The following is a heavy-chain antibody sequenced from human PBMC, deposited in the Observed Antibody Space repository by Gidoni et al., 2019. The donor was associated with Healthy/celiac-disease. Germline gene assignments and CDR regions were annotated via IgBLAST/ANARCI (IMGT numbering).Heavy chain of an antibody. D-gene: IGHD6-6*01. CDR2: ISYDGSNK. CDR3: ARDGLMDGQLVWNYYGMDV. CDR1: GFTSSTYA. Sequence: QVQLVESGGGVVQPGRSLRLSCAAPGFTSSTYAMHWVRQAPGKGLEWVAVISYDGSNKYYADSVKGRFTISRDNSKNTLYLQMNSLRAEDTAVYYCARDGLMDGQLVWNYYGMDVWGQGTTVTVSS. V-gene: IGHV3-30-3*01. J-gene: IGHJ6*02.